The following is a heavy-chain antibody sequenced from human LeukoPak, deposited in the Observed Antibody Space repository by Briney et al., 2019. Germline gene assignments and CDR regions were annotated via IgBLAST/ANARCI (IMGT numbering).Heavy chain of an antibody. Sequence: PGGSLRLSCVASGFTFGKYWMSWVRQAPGKGLEWVVNIKLDGSEKNYVDSVKGRFTISRDNTKNSLYLQMNSLRAEDTAVFYCARDQYDTWSRRGNFDSWGQGTLVIVSS. D-gene: IGHD3-3*01. J-gene: IGHJ4*02. CDR3: ARDQYDTWSRRGNFDS. V-gene: IGHV3-7*03. CDR1: GFTFGKYW. CDR2: IKLDGSEK.